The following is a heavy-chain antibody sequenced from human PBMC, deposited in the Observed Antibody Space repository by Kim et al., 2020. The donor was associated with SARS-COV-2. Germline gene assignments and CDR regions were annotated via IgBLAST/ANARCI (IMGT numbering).Heavy chain of an antibody. CDR3: AKGLSYDIHGY. Sequence: KYYADSVKGRFTISRDNSKNTLYLQMNSLRAEDTAVYYCAKGLSYDIHGYWGQGTLVTVSS. V-gene: IGHV3-30*02. J-gene: IGHJ4*02. D-gene: IGHD3-9*01. CDR2: K.